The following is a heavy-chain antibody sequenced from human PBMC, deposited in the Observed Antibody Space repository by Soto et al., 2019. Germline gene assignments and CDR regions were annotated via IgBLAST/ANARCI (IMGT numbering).Heavy chain of an antibody. CDR1: GYTFTSYA. V-gene: IGHV1-3*01. Sequence: ASVKVSCKASGYTFTSYAMHWVRQAPGQRLEWMGWINAGNGNTKYSQKFQGRVTITRDTSASTACMELSSLRSEDTAVYYCARSNCSGGSCYSFYGMDVWGQGTTVTVSS. CDR3: ARSNCSGGSCYSFYGMDV. CDR2: INAGNGNT. D-gene: IGHD2-15*01. J-gene: IGHJ6*02.